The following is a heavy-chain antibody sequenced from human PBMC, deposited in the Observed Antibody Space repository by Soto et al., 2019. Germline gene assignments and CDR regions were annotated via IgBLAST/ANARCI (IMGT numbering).Heavy chain of an antibody. V-gene: IGHV4-31*03. D-gene: IGHD2-21*01. CDR3: ARDVVSSRGYYYYMDV. CDR1: GGSISSGGYY. Sequence: SETLSLTCTVSGGSISSGGYYWSWIRQHPGKGLEWIGYIYYSGSTYYNPSLKSRVTISVDTSKNQFSLKLSSVTAADTAVYYCARDVVSSRGYYYYMDVWGKGTTVTVSS. CDR2: IYYSGST. J-gene: IGHJ6*03.